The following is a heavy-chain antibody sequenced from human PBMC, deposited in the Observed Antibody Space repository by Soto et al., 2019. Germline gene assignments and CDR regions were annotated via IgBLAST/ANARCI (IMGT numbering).Heavy chain of an antibody. CDR2: VSYDGSQK. Sequence: QVQLVESGGGVVQPGRSLRLSCAASGFTFSSYGMHWVRQAPGKGLEWVAVVSYDGSQKYYADSVKGRFTISRDNSKNTLYLQMNSLGPEDTAVYYCAKGEAWGLRGEFDPWGQGTLVTVSS. V-gene: IGHV3-30*18. J-gene: IGHJ5*02. D-gene: IGHD3-16*01. CDR3: AKGEAWGLRGEFDP. CDR1: GFTFSSYG.